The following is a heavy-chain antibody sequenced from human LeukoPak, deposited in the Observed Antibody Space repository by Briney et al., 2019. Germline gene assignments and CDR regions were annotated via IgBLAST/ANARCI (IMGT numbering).Heavy chain of an antibody. CDR2: ISSSSSYI. V-gene: IGHV3-21*01. CDR3: AREGYDSSGYYLDY. CDR1: S. D-gene: IGHD3-22*01. Sequence: SMNWVRQAPGKGLEWVSSISSSSSYIYYADSVKGRFTISRDNAKNSLYLQMNSLRAEDTAVYYCAREGYDSSGYYLDYWGQGTLVTVSS. J-gene: IGHJ4*02.